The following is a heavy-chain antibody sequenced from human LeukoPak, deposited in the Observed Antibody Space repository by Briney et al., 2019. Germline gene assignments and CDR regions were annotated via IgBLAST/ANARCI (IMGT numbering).Heavy chain of an antibody. V-gene: IGHV3-53*01. CDR2: IHGNGGT. Sequence: PGGSLRLSCSASGFSVASIYMSWVRQAPGKGLQWVSAIHGNGGTDYAGSVRGRFTISRDNSKNTLHLQMDNLRAEDTAVYYCARGFHFYASGTYSGAFDYWGQGTLVTVSS. CDR1: GFSVASIY. J-gene: IGHJ4*02. D-gene: IGHD3-10*01. CDR3: ARGFHFYASGTYSGAFDY.